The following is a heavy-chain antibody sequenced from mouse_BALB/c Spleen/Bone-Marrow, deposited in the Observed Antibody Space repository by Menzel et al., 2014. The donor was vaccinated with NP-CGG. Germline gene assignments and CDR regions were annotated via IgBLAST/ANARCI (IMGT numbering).Heavy chain of an antibody. D-gene: IGHD2-2*01. Sequence: LQESGPELVKPGASVKMSCEASGYTFTSYVMHWVKQKPGQGLEWIGYINPYNDGTKYDEKFKGKATLTSDKSSSTAYMELSSLTSGDSAVYYCARSLYGYDWYFDVWGAGTTVTVSS. CDR2: INPYNDGT. CDR3: ARSLYGYDWYFDV. CDR1: GYTFTSYV. V-gene: IGHV1-14*01. J-gene: IGHJ1*01.